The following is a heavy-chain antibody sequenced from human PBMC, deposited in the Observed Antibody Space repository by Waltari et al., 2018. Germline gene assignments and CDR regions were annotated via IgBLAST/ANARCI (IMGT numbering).Heavy chain of an antibody. D-gene: IGHD2-21*01. CDR1: GDSITSSDHF. Sequence: QLQLQESGPGLVKPSETQSLTCTVSGDSITSSDHFWAWIRQSPGKGLERIGSINYSGSPHYNPSLKSRVTISVDTSKNQFSLRLSSATAADTGVYYCARRVGIGDYFDYWGQGTLVTVSS. V-gene: IGHV4-39*01. CDR2: INYSGSP. CDR3: ARRVGIGDYFDY. J-gene: IGHJ4*02.